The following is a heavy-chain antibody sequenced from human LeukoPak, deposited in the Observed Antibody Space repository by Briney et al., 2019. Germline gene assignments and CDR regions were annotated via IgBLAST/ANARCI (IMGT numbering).Heavy chain of an antibody. J-gene: IGHJ5*02. CDR3: ARGDFWSGYQRNWFDP. Sequence: SETLSLTCTVSGGSISSGDYYWSWIRQPPGKGLEWIGYIYYSGSTYYNPSLKSRVTISVDTSKNQFSLKLSSVTAADTAVYYCARGDFWSGYQRNWFDPWGQGTLVTVSS. CDR2: IYYSGST. CDR1: GGSISSGDYY. D-gene: IGHD3-3*01. V-gene: IGHV4-30-4*08.